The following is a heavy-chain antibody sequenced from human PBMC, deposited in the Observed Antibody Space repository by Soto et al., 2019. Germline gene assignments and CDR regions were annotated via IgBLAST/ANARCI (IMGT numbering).Heavy chain of an antibody. D-gene: IGHD6-19*01. J-gene: IGHJ4*02. CDR2: INSDGSST. Sequence: PGGSLRLSCAASGFTFTTYWMHWVRQAPGKGLVWVSRINSDGSSTSYADSVKGRFTISRDNAKNTLYLQMNSLRVEDTAVYYCARAQAVAGTGGYYWGQGTLVTVSS. CDR3: ARAQAVAGTGGYY. CDR1: GFTFTTYW. V-gene: IGHV3-74*01.